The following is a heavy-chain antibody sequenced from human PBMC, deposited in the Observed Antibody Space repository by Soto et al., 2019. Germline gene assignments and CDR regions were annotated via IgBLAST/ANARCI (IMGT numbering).Heavy chain of an antibody. CDR1: GFTFSDYW. CDR3: VRDRYYYDASGLGY. D-gene: IGHD3-22*01. V-gene: IGHV3-74*01. Sequence: EVQLVESGGGLVQPGGSLRLSRAASGFTFSDYWMHWVRQAPGKGLVWVSRVNTDGNSVGYAESVKGRFTISRDNVKSTLYLQMNSLRVEDTAVYYCVRDRYYYDASGLGYWGQGTLVTVSS. CDR2: VNTDGNSV. J-gene: IGHJ4*02.